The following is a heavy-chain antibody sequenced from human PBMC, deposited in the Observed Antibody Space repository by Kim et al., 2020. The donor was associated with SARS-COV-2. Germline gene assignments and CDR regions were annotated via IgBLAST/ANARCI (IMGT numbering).Heavy chain of an antibody. Sequence: GGSLRLSCAASGFTFSSYAMTWVRQAPGKGLEWVSSITGSGGGTYYAVSVKGRFTISRDNFRNTVSLQMNRLTVEDPAVYYCSKGRSSGKVDWFDSCCQG. J-gene: IGHJ5*02. CDR3: SKGRSSGKVDWFDS. CDR2: ITGSGGGT. D-gene: IGHD5-12*01. V-gene: IGHV3-23*01. CDR1: GFTFSSYA.